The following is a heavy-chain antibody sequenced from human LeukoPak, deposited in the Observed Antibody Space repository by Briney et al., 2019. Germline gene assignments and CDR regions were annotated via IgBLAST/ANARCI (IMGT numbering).Heavy chain of an antibody. Sequence: SETLSLTCTVSGGSISNYYWSWIRQTPGKGLEWIGYVYYLGNTDYNPSLLSRVTISVDTSKNQFSLKLSSVTAADTAVYYCARTSIFGVVRFDPWGQGTLVTVSS. CDR2: VYYLGNT. CDR3: ARTSIFGVVRFDP. CDR1: GGSISNYY. J-gene: IGHJ5*02. V-gene: IGHV4-59*08. D-gene: IGHD3-3*02.